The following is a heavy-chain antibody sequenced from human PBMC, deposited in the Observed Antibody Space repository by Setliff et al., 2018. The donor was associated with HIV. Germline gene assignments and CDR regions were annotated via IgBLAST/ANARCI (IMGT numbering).Heavy chain of an antibody. Sequence: SETLSLTCTVSGASVASGDSYWSWIRLPAGKGLEWIGHVHTNVRTNYHPSLNSRVTISADISKNEFPLNLRSVTAADTAVYFCARDRFGVPANDWGQGILVTVSS. CDR2: VHTNVRT. CDR1: GASVASGDSY. J-gene: IGHJ4*02. CDR3: ARDRFGVPAND. D-gene: IGHD3-3*01. V-gene: IGHV4-61*09.